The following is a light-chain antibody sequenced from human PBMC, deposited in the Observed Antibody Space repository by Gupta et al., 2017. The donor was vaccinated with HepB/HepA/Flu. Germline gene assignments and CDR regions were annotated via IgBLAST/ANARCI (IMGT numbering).Light chain of an antibody. CDR3: KQSNCPWT. V-gene: IGKV3-11*01. Sequence: EIVLTQSPATLSLSPGERATLSCRASQSVNNYLVWYQQKPGQPPRLLISAASNRATGIPSSFSGSGSGTDFTLTSSRLEPEDFAIYYCKQSNCPWTLGQGTTVEIK. CDR1: QSVNNY. J-gene: IGKJ1*01. CDR2: AAS.